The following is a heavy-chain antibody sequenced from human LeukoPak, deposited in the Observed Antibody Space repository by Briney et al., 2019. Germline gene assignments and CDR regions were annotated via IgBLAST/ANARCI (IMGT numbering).Heavy chain of an antibody. D-gene: IGHD2-15*01. CDR2: ISSSSSTI. Sequence: GGSLRLSCAASGFTFSSYSMNWVRQAPGKGLEWVSYISSSSSTIYYADSVKGRFTISRDNSKNTLYLQMNSLRAEDTAVYYCAKESLVGSPNAGFDYWGQGTLVTVSS. CDR3: AKESLVGSPNAGFDY. CDR1: GFTFSSYS. J-gene: IGHJ4*02. V-gene: IGHV3-48*01.